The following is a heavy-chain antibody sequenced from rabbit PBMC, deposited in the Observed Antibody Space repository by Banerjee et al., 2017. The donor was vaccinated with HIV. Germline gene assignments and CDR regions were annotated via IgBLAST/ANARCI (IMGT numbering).Heavy chain of an antibody. CDR1: GFSFSSSYY. CDR3: ARDAGRRGNL. V-gene: IGHV1S45*01. CDR2: IDTGSAST. Sequence: QEQLVESGGGLVQPEGSLTLTCTTSGFSFSSSYYMCWVRQAPGKGLEWIGYIDTGSASTYYASWAKGRFTISKTSSTTVTLQMTSLTAADTATYFCARDAGRRGNLWGQGTLVTVS. J-gene: IGHJ4*01. D-gene: IGHD4-2*01.